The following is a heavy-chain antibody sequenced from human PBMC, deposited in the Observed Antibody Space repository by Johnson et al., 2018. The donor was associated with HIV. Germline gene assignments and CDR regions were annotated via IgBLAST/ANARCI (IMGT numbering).Heavy chain of an antibody. CDR1: GFTFSSYG. D-gene: IGHD5-18*01. CDR3: ARVTHIQLWANDAFDI. J-gene: IGHJ3*02. CDR2: IWYDGSNK. V-gene: IGHV3-30*19. Sequence: QMLLVESGGDVVQPGKSLRLSCAASGFTFSSYGMHWVRQAPGKGLQWVAAIWYDGSNKYYADSVKGRFTISRDNSKNTLYLQMNSLRAEDTAVYYCARVTHIQLWANDAFDIWGQGTLVTVSS.